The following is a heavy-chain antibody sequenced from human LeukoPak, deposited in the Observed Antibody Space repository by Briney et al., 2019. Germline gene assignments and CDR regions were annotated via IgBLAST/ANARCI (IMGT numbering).Heavy chain of an antibody. CDR1: GYTFTSYS. Sequence: APVKVSCKTSGYTFTSYSISWVRQAPGQGLEWMGWISGYNGNTHYAQKLQGRVTMTTDTSTSTAYMELSSLKSDDTAIYYCARLPVGLRLERQFDYWGQGTLVTVSS. CDR3: ARLPVGLRLERQFDY. CDR2: ISGYNGNT. V-gene: IGHV1-18*01. J-gene: IGHJ4*02. D-gene: IGHD5-12*01.